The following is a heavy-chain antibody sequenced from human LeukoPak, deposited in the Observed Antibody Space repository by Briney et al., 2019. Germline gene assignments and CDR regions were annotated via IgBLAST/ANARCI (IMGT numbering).Heavy chain of an antibody. V-gene: IGHV3-7*01. Sequence: GGSLRLSCAASGFTFSDYWMSWVRQAPGKGLEWVANIKQDESDKYYVDSVKGRFTISRDNAKNSLYLQMNSLRAEDTAVYYCARIDSTVTSYWGQGTLVTVSS. CDR1: GFTFSDYW. CDR2: IKQDESDK. J-gene: IGHJ4*02. D-gene: IGHD4-17*01. CDR3: ARIDSTVTSY.